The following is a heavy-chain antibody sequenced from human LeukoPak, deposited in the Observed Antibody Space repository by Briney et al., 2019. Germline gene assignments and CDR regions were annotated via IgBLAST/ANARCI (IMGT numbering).Heavy chain of an antibody. CDR1: GFTFSSYS. V-gene: IGHV3-23*01. CDR3: ARLFGYCSSTSCLYYFDY. J-gene: IGHJ4*02. Sequence: GGSLRLSCAASGFTFSSYSMNWVRQAPGKGLEWVSTIRGSAVGTYYADSVKGRFTISRDNSKNTLYLQMNSLRAEDTAVYYCARLFGYCSSTSCLYYFDYWGQGTLVTVSS. CDR2: IRGSAVGT. D-gene: IGHD2-2*01.